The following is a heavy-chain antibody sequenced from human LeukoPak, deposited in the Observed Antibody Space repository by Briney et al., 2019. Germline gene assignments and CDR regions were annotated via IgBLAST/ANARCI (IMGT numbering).Heavy chain of an antibody. Sequence: SETLSLTCAAYGGSFSGYYWSWIRQPPGKGLEWIGEINHSGSTNYNPSLKSRVTISVDTSKNQFSLKLSSVTAADTAVYYCARDVKAGSDYWGQGTLVTVSS. CDR2: INHSGST. J-gene: IGHJ4*02. V-gene: IGHV4-34*01. CDR1: GGSFSGYY. CDR3: ARDVKAGSDY. D-gene: IGHD6-19*01.